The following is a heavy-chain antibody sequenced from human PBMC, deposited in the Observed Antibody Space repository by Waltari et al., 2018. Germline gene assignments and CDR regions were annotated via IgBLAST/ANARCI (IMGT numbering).Heavy chain of an antibody. D-gene: IGHD5-12*01. CDR3: ARDEEWLRYLDY. Sequence: QVQLVQSGAEVKKPGASVTVSCKASGCTFTGYYLHWVRQAPGQGLEWMGWINPNSGGTNYAQKFQGRVTMTRDTSISTAYMELSRLRSDDTAVYYCARDEEWLRYLDYWGQGTLVTVSS. CDR2: INPNSGGT. CDR1: GCTFTGYY. J-gene: IGHJ4*02. V-gene: IGHV1-2*02.